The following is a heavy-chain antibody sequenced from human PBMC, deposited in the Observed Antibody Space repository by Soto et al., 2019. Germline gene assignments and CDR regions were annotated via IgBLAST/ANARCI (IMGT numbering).Heavy chain of an antibody. Sequence: SETLSLTCTVSGGSISSSSYYWGWIRQPPGKGLEWIGSIYYSGSTYYNPSLKSRVTISVDTSKNQFSLKLSSVTAADTAVYYCASQSRVAGHAFDIWGQGTMVTVSS. D-gene: IGHD6-19*01. CDR1: GGSISSSSYY. V-gene: IGHV4-39*01. J-gene: IGHJ3*02. CDR2: IYYSGST. CDR3: ASQSRVAGHAFDI.